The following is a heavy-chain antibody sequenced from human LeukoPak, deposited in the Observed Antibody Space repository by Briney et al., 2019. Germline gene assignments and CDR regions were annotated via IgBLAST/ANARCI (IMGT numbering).Heavy chain of an antibody. Sequence: GASVKVSCKASGGTFSSYAISWVRQAPGQGLEWMGIINPSGGSTSYAQKFQGRVTMTRDTSTSTVFLELSSLRSEDTAVYYCARYPPSGRYDSSAYYSSPSDFGMDVWGQGTTVTVSS. CDR3: ARYPPSGRYDSSAYYSSPSDFGMDV. V-gene: IGHV1-46*01. CDR1: GGTFSSYA. J-gene: IGHJ6*02. CDR2: INPSGGST. D-gene: IGHD3-22*01.